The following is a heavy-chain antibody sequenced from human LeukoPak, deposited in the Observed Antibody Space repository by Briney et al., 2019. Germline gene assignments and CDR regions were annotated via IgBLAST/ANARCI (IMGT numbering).Heavy chain of an antibody. Sequence: SETLSLTCTVSGGPISSSSYYWGWIRQPPGKGLEWIGSIYYSGSTYYNPSLKSRVTISVDTSKNQFSLKLSSVTAADTAVYYCASGIISGRYYYYYMDVWGKGTTVTISS. J-gene: IGHJ6*03. V-gene: IGHV4-39*01. CDR1: GGPISSSSYY. CDR3: ASGIISGRYYYYYMDV. CDR2: IYYSGST. D-gene: IGHD5-12*01.